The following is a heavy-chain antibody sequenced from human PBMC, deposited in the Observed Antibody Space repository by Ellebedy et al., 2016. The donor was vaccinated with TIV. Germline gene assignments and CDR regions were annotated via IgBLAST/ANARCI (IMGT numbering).Heavy chain of an antibody. D-gene: IGHD3-22*01. V-gene: IGHV4-4*07. Sequence: MPSETLSLTCTVSGDSISGYYWSWLRQPAGKGLEWIGRIYTTRGTNYNPSLKSRVIMSVDTSKNQFSLKLTSVTAADTAVYYCASSSRIVVGDGYYFDLWGQGSLVTVSS. CDR3: ASSSRIVVGDGYYFDL. CDR1: GDSISGYY. CDR2: IYTTRGT. J-gene: IGHJ4*02.